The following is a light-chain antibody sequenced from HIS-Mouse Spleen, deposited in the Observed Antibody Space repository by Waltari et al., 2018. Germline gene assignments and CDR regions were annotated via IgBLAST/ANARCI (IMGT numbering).Light chain of an antibody. J-gene: IGLJ3*02. V-gene: IGLV1-40*01. CDR1: SSNIGAGYD. CDR2: GNS. Sequence: QSVLTQPHSVSGAPGQRVTISCTGSSSNIGAGYDVHWYQQLPGTAPKLLIYGNSNRPSGVPDRFSGSKSGTSASLAITGLQAEDEADYYCQSYDSSLRVFGGGTKLTVL. CDR3: QSYDSSLRV.